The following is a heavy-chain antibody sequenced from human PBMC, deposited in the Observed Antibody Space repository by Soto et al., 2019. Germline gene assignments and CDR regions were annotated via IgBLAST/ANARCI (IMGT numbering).Heavy chain of an antibody. CDR3: ARAKTLWFGELLSFDP. CDR1: GFTFSSYW. J-gene: IGHJ5*02. V-gene: IGHV3-7*01. CDR2: IKQDGSEK. Sequence: GSLRLSCAASGFTFSSYWMSWVRQAPGKGLEWVANIKQDGSEKYYVDSVKGRFTISRDNAKNSLYLQMNSLRAEDTAVYYCARAKTLWFGELLSFDPWGQGTLVTVSS. D-gene: IGHD3-10*01.